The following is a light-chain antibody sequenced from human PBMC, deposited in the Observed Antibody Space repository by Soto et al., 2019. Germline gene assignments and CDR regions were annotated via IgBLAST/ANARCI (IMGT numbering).Light chain of an antibody. V-gene: IGKV3-20*01. CDR3: QQYDGSLWT. J-gene: IGKJ1*01. CDR2: GAS. Sequence: EIVLTQSPGTLSLSPGERATLSCRASQSVSSSYLAWYQQKPGQAPRLLIFGASNRATGIPDSFSGSGSGTDFTLTISRLEPEDFAVYYCQQYDGSLWTFGQGTKVDIK. CDR1: QSVSSSY.